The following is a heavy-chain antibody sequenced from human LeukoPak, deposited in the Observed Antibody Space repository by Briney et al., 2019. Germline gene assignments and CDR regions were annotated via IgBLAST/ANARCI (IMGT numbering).Heavy chain of an antibody. CDR2: IYSGGST. Sequence: GGSLRLSCAASGFTVSSNYMSWVRQAPGKGLEWVSVIYSGGSTYNADSVKGRFTISRHNSKNTLYLQMNSLRAEDTAVYYCARVGVYYDSSGYNEYFQHWGQGTLVTVSS. J-gene: IGHJ1*01. CDR1: GFTVSSNY. D-gene: IGHD3-22*01. CDR3: ARVGVYYDSSGYNEYFQH. V-gene: IGHV3-53*04.